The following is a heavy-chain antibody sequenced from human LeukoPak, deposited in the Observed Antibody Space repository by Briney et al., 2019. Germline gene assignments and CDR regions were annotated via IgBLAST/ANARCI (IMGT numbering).Heavy chain of an antibody. J-gene: IGHJ3*02. D-gene: IGHD2-21*01. CDR3: AREGLWVGPDSGKTRHPYWEI. CDR1: GFTFSSYE. Sequence: PGGSLRLSCAASGFTFSSYEMNWVREAPGKGLEWVSYISSSGSTKYYADSVKGRFTISRDNAKNSLNLQMSSLRAEDTAVYYCAREGLWVGPDSGKTRHPYWEIWGQGTMVTVSS. CDR2: ISSSGSTK. V-gene: IGHV3-48*03.